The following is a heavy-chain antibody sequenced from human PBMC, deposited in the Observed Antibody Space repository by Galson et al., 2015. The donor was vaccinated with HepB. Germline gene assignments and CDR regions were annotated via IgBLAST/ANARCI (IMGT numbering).Heavy chain of an antibody. CDR2: ISIVGSTI. V-gene: IGHV3-48*03. J-gene: IGHJ5*02. D-gene: IGHD2-15*01. CDR1: GFTFSGYT. Sequence: SLRLSCAASGFTFSGYTMNWVRQAPGKGLEWVSYISIVGSTIYYAASLKGRFSISRDNAKNSLYLQMSSLRVEDTAVYYCARSAGSGSRNNWFDPWGQGTLVTVSS. CDR3: ARSAGSGSRNNWFDP.